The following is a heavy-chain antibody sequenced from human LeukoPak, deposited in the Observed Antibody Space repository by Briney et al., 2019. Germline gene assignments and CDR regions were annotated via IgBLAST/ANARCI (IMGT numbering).Heavy chain of an antibody. V-gene: IGHV4-39*07. J-gene: IGHJ5*02. CDR1: GGSISSSSYY. CDR2: IYYSGST. Sequence: PSETLSLTCTVSGGSISSSSYYWGWIRQPPGKGLEWIGSIYYSGSTYYNPSLKSRVTISVDTSKNQFSLKLSSVTAADTAVYYCARVSLRIAAAKGPRWFDPWGQGTLVTVSS. D-gene: IGHD6-13*01. CDR3: ARVSLRIAAAKGPRWFDP.